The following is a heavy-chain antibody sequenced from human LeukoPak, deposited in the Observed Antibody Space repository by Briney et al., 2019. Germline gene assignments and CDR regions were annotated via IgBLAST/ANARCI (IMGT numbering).Heavy chain of an antibody. CDR1: GYTFTSYG. CDR3: ARGERGWFGELLNY. CDR2: ISAYNGNT. V-gene: IGHV1-18*01. Sequence: ASVKVSCKASGYTFTSYGISWVRQAPGQGLEWMGWISAYNGNTNYAQKLQGRVTMTTDTSTSTAYMELSSLRSEDTAVYYCARGERGWFGELLNYWGQGTLVTVSS. J-gene: IGHJ4*02. D-gene: IGHD3-10*01.